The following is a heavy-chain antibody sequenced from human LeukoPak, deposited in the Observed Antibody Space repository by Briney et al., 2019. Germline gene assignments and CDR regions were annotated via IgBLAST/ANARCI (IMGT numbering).Heavy chain of an antibody. D-gene: IGHD5-18*01. J-gene: IGHJ4*02. CDR2: ISAYDGDT. CDR3: ARAVRGYSYAYLPY. V-gene: IGHV1-18*01. CDR1: GYTFSSYG. Sequence: ASVKVSCKASGYTFSSYGISWVRQAPGQGLEWMGWISAYDGDTNYAQKLQGRVTMTTDTSTSTAYMELRSLRSDDTAVYFCARAVRGYSYAYLPYWGQGTLVTVSS.